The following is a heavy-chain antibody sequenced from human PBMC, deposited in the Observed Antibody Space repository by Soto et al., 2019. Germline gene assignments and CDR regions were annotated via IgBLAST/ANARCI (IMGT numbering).Heavy chain of an antibody. CDR3: AKGDCSGGRCYRGFDY. V-gene: IGHV3-23*01. D-gene: IGHD2-15*01. Sequence: PGGSLRLSCAASGFTFSSYDMNWVRQAPGKGLEWVSGLSASGSITSYADSAKGRFTISRDNAKNTVFLQMTGLRAEDTAVYFCAKGDCSGGRCYRGFDYWGQGTLVTVSS. J-gene: IGHJ4*02. CDR1: GFTFSSYD. CDR2: LSASGSIT.